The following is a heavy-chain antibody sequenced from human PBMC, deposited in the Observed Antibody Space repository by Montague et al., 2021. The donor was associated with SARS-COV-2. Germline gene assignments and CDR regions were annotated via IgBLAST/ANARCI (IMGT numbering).Heavy chain of an antibody. Sequence: SLRLSCAASGFIFSSYAMHWVRQAPGKGLEWVAVISYDGSNKFYADSVKGRFTISRDNSKNTLYLQMSSLRAEDTAVYYCARACWRCSGGSGYSQGGFDYWGQGTLVTVSS. V-gene: IGHV3-30-3*01. CDR3: ARACWRCSGGSGYSQGGFDY. CDR2: ISYDGSNK. J-gene: IGHJ4*02. D-gene: IGHD2-15*01. CDR1: GFIFSSYA.